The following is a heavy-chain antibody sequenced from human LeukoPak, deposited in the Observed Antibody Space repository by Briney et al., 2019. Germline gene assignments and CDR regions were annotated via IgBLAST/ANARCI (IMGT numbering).Heavy chain of an antibody. CDR3: EGYDILTGSLPYFDY. V-gene: IGHV1-69*05. CDR2: IIPIFGTA. Sequence: SVNVSCKASGGTFSSYAISWVRQAPGQGLEWMGGIIPIFGTANYAQKFHGRVTITTDASTSTAYMELRSLRPEDTAVYYCEGYDILTGSLPYFDYWGPGTLVTVSS. J-gene: IGHJ4*02. D-gene: IGHD3-9*01. CDR1: GGTFSSYA.